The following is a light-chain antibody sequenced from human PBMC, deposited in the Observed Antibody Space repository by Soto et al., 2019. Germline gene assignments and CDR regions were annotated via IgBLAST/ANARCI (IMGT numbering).Light chain of an antibody. J-gene: IGLJ3*02. Sequence: QSVLTQSSSASASPGSSVKLTCTLSSGHSNYIIAWHQQQPGKAPRFLMKLENSGTYNRESGVPDRFSGSSSGADRYLTISNRQSEDEAYYYGATWDRDTQGVFGGGTKLTVL. V-gene: IGLV4-60*03. CDR1: SGHSNYI. CDR2: LENSGTY. CDR3: ATWDRDTQGV.